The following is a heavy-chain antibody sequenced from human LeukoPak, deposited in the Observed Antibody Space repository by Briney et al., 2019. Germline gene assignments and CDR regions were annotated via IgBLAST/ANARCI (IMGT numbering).Heavy chain of an antibody. V-gene: IGHV1-2*02. J-gene: IGHJ3*01. CDR3: ARAYYYDIRGPISAFDL. CDR2: INPHSGDT. Sequence: GASVKVSCKASGYTFTVYFLHWMRQAPGQGLELLGWINPHSGDTKYEQKFQGRVTMTRDTSITTAYMQLNSLTSDDTALYYCARAYYYDIRGPISAFDLWGQGTMVTVSS. D-gene: IGHD3-22*01. CDR1: GYTFTVYF.